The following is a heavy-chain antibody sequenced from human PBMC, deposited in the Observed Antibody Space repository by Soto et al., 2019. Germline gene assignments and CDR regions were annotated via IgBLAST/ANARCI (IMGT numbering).Heavy chain of an antibody. CDR2: INPNSGGT. CDR3: ARGSEYCSSTSCYNYYYYMDV. CDR1: GYTFTGYY. Sequence: GASVKVSCKASGYTFTGYYIHWVRQAPGQGLEWMGWINPNSGGTNYAQKFQGWVTMTRDTSISTAYMELSRLRSDDTAVYYCARGSEYCSSTSCYNYYYYMDVWGKGTTVTVSS. D-gene: IGHD2-2*02. J-gene: IGHJ6*03. V-gene: IGHV1-2*04.